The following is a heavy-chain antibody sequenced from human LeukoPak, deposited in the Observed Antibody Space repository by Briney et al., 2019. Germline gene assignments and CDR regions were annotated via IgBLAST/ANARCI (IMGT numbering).Heavy chain of an antibody. J-gene: IGHJ4*02. V-gene: IGHV1-8*03. D-gene: IGHD5-24*01. CDR3: ARGSQYSGWPHGYNGYFDY. CDR1: GYTFTSYD. Sequence: GASVKVSCKASGYTFTSYDINWVRQATGQGLEWMGWMNPNSGNTGYAQKFQGRVTITRNTSISTAYMELSSLRSEDTAVYYCARGSQYSGWPHGYNGYFDYWGQGTLVPVSS. CDR2: MNPNSGNT.